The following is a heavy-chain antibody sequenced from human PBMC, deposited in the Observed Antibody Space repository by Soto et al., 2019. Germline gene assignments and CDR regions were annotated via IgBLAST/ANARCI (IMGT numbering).Heavy chain of an antibody. D-gene: IGHD5-12*01. V-gene: IGHV1-2*02. CDR1: GYTFTDYY. CDR3: AREGVAPYYYYGMDV. CDR2: INPKSGGT. J-gene: IGHJ6*02. Sequence: ASVKVSCKAFGYTFTDYYIHWVRQAPGQGLEWMGWINPKSGGTNYAQKLQGRVTMTRDTSTSTVHMEVRSLRSDDTTVYYCAREGVAPYYYYGMDVWGQGTPVTVSS.